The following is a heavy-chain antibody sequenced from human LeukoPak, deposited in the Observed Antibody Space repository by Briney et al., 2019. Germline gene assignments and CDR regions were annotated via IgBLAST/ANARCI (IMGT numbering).Heavy chain of an antibody. V-gene: IGHV4-59*01. D-gene: IGHD6-19*01. J-gene: IGHJ3*02. Sequence: SETLSLTCAVSGDSMSSYYWTWVRQPPGKGLEWIGYIYYSGSTNYNPSLKSRGTILVEKSRKKFSLTLTSVTDVDTAVYFCTRGGPNSSGFAGDGFDIWGRGTMVTVSS. CDR2: IYYSGST. CDR3: TRGGPNSSGFAGDGFDI. CDR1: GDSMSSYY.